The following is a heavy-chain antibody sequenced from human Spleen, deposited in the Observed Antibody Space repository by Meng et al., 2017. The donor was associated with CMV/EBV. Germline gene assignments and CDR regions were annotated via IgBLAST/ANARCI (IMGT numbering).Heavy chain of an antibody. CDR1: KFTFSGYS. D-gene: IGHD2-2*01. CDR2: ISYDGSDK. Sequence: GESLKISCAASKFTFSGYSMHWVRQAPGKGLEWVAVISYDGSDKYFADSVKGRFIISRDNSKNALYLQMNSLRAEDTAVYHCARKWQYCRGTTYYRGTDAFDVWGQGTMVTVSS. V-gene: IGHV3-30*04. CDR3: ARKWQYCRGTTYYRGTDAFDV. J-gene: IGHJ3*01.